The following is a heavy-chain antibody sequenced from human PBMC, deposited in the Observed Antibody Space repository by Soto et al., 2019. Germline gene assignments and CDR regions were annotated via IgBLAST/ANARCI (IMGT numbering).Heavy chain of an antibody. CDR3: GRREIQGPIDY. CDR1: GGSISSSNW. CDR2: IYYSGTT. D-gene: IGHD1-26*01. V-gene: IGHV4-28*01. Sequence: PSETLSLTCAVSGGSISSSNWWGWIRQPPGKGLEWIGYIYYSGTTYYNPSLKSRVTMSVDTSKNQFSLKLTSVTAVDTAVYYCGRREIQGPIDYWGQGTLVTVSS. J-gene: IGHJ4*02.